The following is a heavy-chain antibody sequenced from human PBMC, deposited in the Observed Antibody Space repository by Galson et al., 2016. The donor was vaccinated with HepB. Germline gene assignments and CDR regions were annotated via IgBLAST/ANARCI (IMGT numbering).Heavy chain of an antibody. Sequence: TLSLTCAVSGYSISSGYYWGWIRQSPGKGLEWIASSYRSETTYYAPSLKSRVTISVDTSKNQFSLKLSSVTAADTAVYYCARAGTTVTTHYYYLDSWGQGTLVTVSP. D-gene: IGHD4-17*01. J-gene: IGHJ4*02. CDR2: SYRSETT. CDR1: GYSISSGYY. CDR3: ARAGTTVTTHYYYLDS. V-gene: IGHV4-38-2*01.